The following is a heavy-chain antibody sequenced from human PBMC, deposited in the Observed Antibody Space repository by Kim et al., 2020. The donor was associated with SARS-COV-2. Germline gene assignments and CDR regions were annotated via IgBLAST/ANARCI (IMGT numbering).Heavy chain of an antibody. CDR2: LSGSIPDA. Sequence: GGSLRLSCAASGFAFGDYAMSWVRRAPGKVLEWVSALSGSIPDAKYADSVRGRFTISRDNSKNTLFLQMDSLRVDDTAVYYCAKDLLYVPGRGYFDSWGQGVVVTVSS. D-gene: IGHD3-10*01. CDR1: GFAFGDYA. V-gene: IGHV3-23*01. J-gene: IGHJ4*02. CDR3: AKDLLYVPGRGYFDS.